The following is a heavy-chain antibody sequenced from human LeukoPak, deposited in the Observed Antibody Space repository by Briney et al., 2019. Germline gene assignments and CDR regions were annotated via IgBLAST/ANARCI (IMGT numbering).Heavy chain of an antibody. J-gene: IGHJ5*02. D-gene: IGHD2-2*01. CDR3: ARDPGIVVVPAAIGGFDP. CDR2: IIPIFGTA. CDR1: GGTFSSYA. V-gene: IGHV1-69*13. Sequence: SVKVSCKASGGTFSSYAISWVRRAPGQGLEWMGGIIPIFGTANYAQKFQGRVTITADESTSTAYMELSSLRSEDTAVYYCARDPGIVVVPAAIGGFDPWGQGTLVTVSS.